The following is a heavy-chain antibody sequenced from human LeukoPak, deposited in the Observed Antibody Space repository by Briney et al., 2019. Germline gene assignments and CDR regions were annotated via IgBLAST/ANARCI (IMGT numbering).Heavy chain of an antibody. V-gene: IGHV2-5*08. D-gene: IGHD2-2*01. CDR1: GFSLSTSGMC. J-gene: IGHJ3*02. CDR2: IYWDDDK. Sequence: SGPTLVNPTQTLTLTCTFSGFSLSTSGMCVSWIRQPPGKALEWLALIYWDDDKRYSPSLKSRLTITKDTSKNQVVLTMTNMDPVDTATYYCAHRPEGCSSTSCPKPAGNAFDIWGQGTMVTVSS. CDR3: AHRPEGCSSTSCPKPAGNAFDI.